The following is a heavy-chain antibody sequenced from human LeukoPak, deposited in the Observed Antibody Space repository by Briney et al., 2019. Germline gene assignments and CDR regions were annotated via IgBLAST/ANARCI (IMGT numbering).Heavy chain of an antibody. J-gene: IGHJ1*01. CDR2: ISGSGGST. V-gene: IGHV3-23*01. CDR1: GFTFSSYG. Sequence: GGSLRLSCAASGFTFSSYGMSWVRQAPGKGLEWVSAISGSGGSTYYADSVKGRFTVSRDNSKDTLYLQMNSLRAEDTAVYYCAKSSRGSGSYHQHWGQGTLVTVSS. CDR3: AKSSRGSGSYHQH. D-gene: IGHD3-10*01.